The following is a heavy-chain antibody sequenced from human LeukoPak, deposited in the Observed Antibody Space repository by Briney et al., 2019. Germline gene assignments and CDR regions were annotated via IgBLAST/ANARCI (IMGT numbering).Heavy chain of an antibody. D-gene: IGHD3-22*01. CDR1: GFTFSNAWM. V-gene: IGHV4-38-2*01. J-gene: IGHJ4*02. Sequence: GSLRLSCAASGFTFSNAWMSWVCQAPGKGLEWIGNIYHSGSTYYNPSLKSRVTISVDTSKNQFSLKLSSVTAADTAVYYCARPYYYDSSGYSDQWGQGTLVTVSS. CDR2: IYHSGST. CDR3: ARPYYYDSSGYSDQ.